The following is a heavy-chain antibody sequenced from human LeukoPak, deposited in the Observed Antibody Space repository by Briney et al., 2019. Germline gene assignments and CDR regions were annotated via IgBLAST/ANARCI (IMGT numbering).Heavy chain of an antibody. D-gene: IGHD1-14*01. Sequence: GASVKVSCKASGYTFTSYAIQWVRQAPGQRLEWMGWINAGHGNTKYSQKFQGRVTITRDTSASTAYMELSSLRSEDTAVYYCAKAAGFAEPLPEYWGQGTLLTVSS. J-gene: IGHJ4*02. CDR3: AKAAGFAEPLPEY. CDR2: INAGHGNT. V-gene: IGHV1-3*01. CDR1: GYTFTSYA.